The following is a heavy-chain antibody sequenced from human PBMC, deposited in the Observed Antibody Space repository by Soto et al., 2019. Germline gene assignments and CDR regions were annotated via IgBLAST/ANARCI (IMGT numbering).Heavy chain of an antibody. J-gene: IGHJ4*02. CDR3: ARGGALSTNGHVPLAV. CDR2: IHVTGYT. Sequence: SLSLPATVACASIASGSYSWSWIRQAPGKGLEWIVNIHVTGYTAFSPSLKRRVTMSVDTSKDQFSLNVNSVTAADTAVYFCARGGALSTNGHVPLAVWGQGTLVTVSS. D-gene: IGHD1-26*01. CDR1: CASIASGSYS. V-gene: IGHV4-30-2*01.